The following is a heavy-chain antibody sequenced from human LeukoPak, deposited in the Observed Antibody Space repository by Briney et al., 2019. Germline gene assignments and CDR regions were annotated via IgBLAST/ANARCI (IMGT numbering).Heavy chain of an antibody. V-gene: IGHV3-30*02. CDR3: AKDQSGYDLFPTYYYYYMDV. Sequence: GGSLRLSCAASGFTVRTSGMHWVRQAPGKGLEWVAFIRYDGSNKYYADSVKGRFTISRDNSKNTLYLQMNSLRAEDTAVYYCAKDQSGYDLFPTYYYYYMDVWGKGTTVTISS. D-gene: IGHD5-12*01. J-gene: IGHJ6*03. CDR2: IRYDGSNK. CDR1: GFTVRTSG.